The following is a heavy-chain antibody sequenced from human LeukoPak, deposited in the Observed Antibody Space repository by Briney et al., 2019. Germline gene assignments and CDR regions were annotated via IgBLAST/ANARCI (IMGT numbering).Heavy chain of an antibody. D-gene: IGHD6-13*01. CDR2: ISYDGSNK. V-gene: IGHV3-30*03. CDR1: GFTFSSYS. J-gene: IGHJ6*03. CDR3: ARDRSSSWYLLSYYYYYYMDV. Sequence: PGGSLRLSCAASGFTFSSYSMNWVRQAPGKGLEWVAVISYDGSNKYYADSVKGRFTISRDNSKNTLYLQMNSLRAEDTAVYYCARDRSSSWYLLSYYYYYYMDVWGKGTTVTVSS.